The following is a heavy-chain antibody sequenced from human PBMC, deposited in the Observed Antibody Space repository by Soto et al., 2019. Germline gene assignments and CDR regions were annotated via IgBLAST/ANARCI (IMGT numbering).Heavy chain of an antibody. J-gene: IGHJ2*01. D-gene: IGHD3-10*01. V-gene: IGHV3-30*18. CDR3: AKNVVRGHWYFDL. CDR2: ISSDGSEK. Sequence: QVQLVESGGGVVQPGKSLTLSCAASGIAFSDSGMFWVRQTPSKGLEWVAAISSDGSEKYYAGSVKGRFTISRDNSKNTLYVQMNSLRTEDTAVYYCAKNVVRGHWYFDLWGRGTLVTVSS. CDR1: GIAFSDSG.